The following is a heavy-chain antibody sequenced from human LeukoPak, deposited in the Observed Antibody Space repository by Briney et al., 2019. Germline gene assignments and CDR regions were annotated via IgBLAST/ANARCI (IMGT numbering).Heavy chain of an antibody. CDR2: ISPSGRTM. CDR1: GFTFSSYE. CDR3: AREHRGYGDS. J-gene: IGHJ4*02. V-gene: IGHV3-48*03. D-gene: IGHD5-12*01. Sequence: GGSLRLSCAASGFTFSSYEMNWVRQAPGKGLEWISDISPSGRTMSYADSVKGRFTISRDNAKNSLYMQMNSLRAEDTAVYYCAREHRGYGDSWGQGTLVTVSS.